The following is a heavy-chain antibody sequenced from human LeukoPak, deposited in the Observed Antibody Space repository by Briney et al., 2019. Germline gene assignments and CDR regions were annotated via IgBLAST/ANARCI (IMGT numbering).Heavy chain of an antibody. Sequence: SETLSLTCTVSGGSISSGGYYWSWIRQHPGKGLEWIGYIYYSGSTYYNPSLKSRVTISVDTSKNQFSLKLSSVTAADTAVYYCARGEGYNLRAFDYWGQGTLVTVSS. CDR1: GGSISSGGYY. D-gene: IGHD5-24*01. CDR2: IYYSGST. V-gene: IGHV4-31*03. J-gene: IGHJ4*02. CDR3: ARGEGYNLRAFDY.